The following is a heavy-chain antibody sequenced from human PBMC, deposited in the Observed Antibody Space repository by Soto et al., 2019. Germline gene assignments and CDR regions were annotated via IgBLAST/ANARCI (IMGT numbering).Heavy chain of an antibody. V-gene: IGHV4-59*08. CDR2: IYYSGST. CDR3: ARHGGDILTGYCDY. CDR1: GGSISSYY. D-gene: IGHD3-9*01. J-gene: IGHJ4*02. Sequence: SETLSLTCTVSGGSISSYYWSWIRQPPGKGLEWIGYIYYSGSTNYNPSLKSRVTISVDTSKNQFSLKLSSVTAAVTAVYYCARHGGDILTGYCDYWGQGTLVTVSS.